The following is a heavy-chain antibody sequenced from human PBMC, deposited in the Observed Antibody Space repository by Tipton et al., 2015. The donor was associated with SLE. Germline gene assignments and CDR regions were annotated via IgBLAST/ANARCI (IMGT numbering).Heavy chain of an antibody. V-gene: IGHV3-9*01. J-gene: IGHJ4*02. D-gene: IGHD6-13*01. CDR1: GFTFDDYA. Sequence: QLVQSGGGLVQPGRSLRLSCAASGFTFDDYAMHWVRQAPGKGLEWVSGISWNSGSIGYADSVKGRFTISRDNAKNSLYLQMNSLSAEDTALYYCAKVAYSSSWLTFFDYWGQGTLVTVSS. CDR3: AKVAYSSSWLTFFDY. CDR2: ISWNSGSI.